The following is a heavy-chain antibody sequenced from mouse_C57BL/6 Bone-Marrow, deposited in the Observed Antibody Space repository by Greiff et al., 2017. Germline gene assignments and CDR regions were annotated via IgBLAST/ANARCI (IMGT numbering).Heavy chain of an antibody. V-gene: IGHV14-4*01. D-gene: IGHD4-1*01. CDR1: GFNIKDDY. CDR2: IDPENGYT. CDR3: TTLTGTGYFDV. Sequence: VQLQQSGAELVRPGASVKLSCTASGFNIKDDYMHWVKQRPEQGLEWIGWIDPENGYTEYASKFQGKATITADTSSHTAYLQLSSLTSEDTAVYYCTTLTGTGYFDVWGTGTTVTVSS. J-gene: IGHJ1*03.